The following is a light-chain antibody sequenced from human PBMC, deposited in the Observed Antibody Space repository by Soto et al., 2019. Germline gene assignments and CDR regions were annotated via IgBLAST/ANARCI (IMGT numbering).Light chain of an antibody. V-gene: IGKV3-15*01. CDR3: QQYQNLWT. CDR1: QSVSSN. Sequence: EIVMTQSPATLSVSPGERATLSCRASQSVSSNLAWYQQKPGQAPRLLIYGASTRATGIQARFSGSGSGTEFTLTIKSLQSEDFAVYYCQQYQNLWTFGQGTKVDIK. J-gene: IGKJ1*01. CDR2: GAS.